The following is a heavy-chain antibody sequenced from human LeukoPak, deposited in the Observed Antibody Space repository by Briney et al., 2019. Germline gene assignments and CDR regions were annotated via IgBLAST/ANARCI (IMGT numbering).Heavy chain of an antibody. CDR2: IYTSGST. D-gene: IGHD2-2*01. CDR1: GGSISSGSYY. J-gene: IGHJ4*02. CDR3: ARGYCSDTSCPDFDY. V-gene: IGHV4-61*02. Sequence: SETLSLTCTVSGGSISSGSYYWSWIRQPAGKGLEWIGRIYTSGSTNYNPSLKSRVTISVDTSKNQFSLKLSSVTAADTAVYYCARGYCSDTSCPDFDYWGQGTLVTVSS.